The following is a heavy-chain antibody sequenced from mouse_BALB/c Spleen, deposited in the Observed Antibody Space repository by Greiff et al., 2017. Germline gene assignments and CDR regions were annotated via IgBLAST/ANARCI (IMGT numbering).Heavy chain of an antibody. Sequence: VQLQQSGPELVRPGVSVKISCKGSGYTFTDYAMHWVKQSHAKSLEWIGVISTYYGNTNYNQKFKGKATMTVDKSSSTAYMELARLTSEDSAISYCAGGEESSSGYPFAYWGQGTLVTVSA. J-gene: IGHJ3*01. CDR1: GYTFTDYA. CDR2: ISTYYGNT. V-gene: IGHV1-67*01. CDR3: AGGEESSSGYPFAY. D-gene: IGHD3-1*01.